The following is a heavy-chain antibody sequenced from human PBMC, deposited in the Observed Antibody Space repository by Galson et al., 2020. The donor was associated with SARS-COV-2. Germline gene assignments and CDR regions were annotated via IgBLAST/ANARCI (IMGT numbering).Heavy chain of an antibody. D-gene: IGHD3-3*01. Sequence: ETSETLSLTCAVSGGSITSGDFCWSWIRQPPGKGLEWIGYIYCHGSTYYNPSLKSRVSSSVDTSKNQFSLNLSSVTAADMAVYYCARVVDPSGRASGPDYGGQVALVTVSS. V-gene: IGHV4-30-4*01. J-gene: IGHJ4*02. CDR3: ARVVDPSGRASGPDY. CDR2: IYCHGST. CDR1: GGSITSGDFC.